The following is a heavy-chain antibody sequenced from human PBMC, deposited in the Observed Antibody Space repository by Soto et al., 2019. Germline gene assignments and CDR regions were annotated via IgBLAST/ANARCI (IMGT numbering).Heavy chain of an antibody. J-gene: IGHJ5*02. V-gene: IGHV1-8*02. D-gene: IGHD7-27*01. CDR2: MNPNSGNT. CDR1: GYTFTSYD. Sequence: ASVKVSCKASGYTFTSYDINWVRQATGQGLEWMGWMNPNSGNTGYAQKFQGRVTMTRNTSISTAYMELSSLRSEDTAVYYCARGQALTGDNGFDPWGQGTLVTVSS. CDR3: ARGQALTGDNGFDP.